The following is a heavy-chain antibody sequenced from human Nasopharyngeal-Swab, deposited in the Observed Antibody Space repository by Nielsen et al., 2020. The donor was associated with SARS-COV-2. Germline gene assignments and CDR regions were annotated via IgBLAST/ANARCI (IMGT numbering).Heavy chain of an antibody. CDR2: FDPRGDST. CDR1: GYTFTGHN. D-gene: IGHD1-1*01. V-gene: IGHV1-46*01. J-gene: IGHJ4*02. CDR3: ARDSDNWAIDY. Sequence: ASVKVSCKASGYTFTGHNMHWVRQAPGHGLEWMAIFDPRGDSTSHAQKFQGRRTMTTDTTTSTVYMELSSLRAEDAAVYYCARDSDNWAIDYWGQGTLVTVSP.